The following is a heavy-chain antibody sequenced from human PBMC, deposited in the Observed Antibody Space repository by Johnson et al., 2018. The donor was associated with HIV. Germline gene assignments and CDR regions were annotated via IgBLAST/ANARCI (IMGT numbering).Heavy chain of an antibody. CDR3: ARMTTTVSHHDAFDI. Sequence: QEQLVESGGGVVQPGGSLRLSCAASGFTLRSYGMHWVRQAPGKGLEWVTFIRYDGSNKYYADSVKGRFTVSRDNSKNTLYLHMNSLRAEDTAVYYCARMTTTVSHHDAFDIWGQGTMVTVSS. CDR2: IRYDGSNK. V-gene: IGHV3-33*01. CDR1: GFTLRSYG. D-gene: IGHD4-17*01. J-gene: IGHJ3*02.